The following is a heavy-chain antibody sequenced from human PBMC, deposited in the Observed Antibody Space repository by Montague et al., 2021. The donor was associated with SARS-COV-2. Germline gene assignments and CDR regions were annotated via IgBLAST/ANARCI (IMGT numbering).Heavy chain of an antibody. CDR2: IFHSGNT. Sequence: SETLSLTCTVSGGSLSGHHWSWIRQPPGKGLEWIGYIFHSGNTNYNPSLKSRVTISVDTSKNQFSPRLTSVTAADTAVYYCVRLNWDNDSVFDSWGQGAVVAVSS. CDR3: VRLNWDNDSVFDS. J-gene: IGHJ4*02. CDR1: GGSLSGHH. D-gene: IGHD1/OR15-1a*01. V-gene: IGHV4-59*11.